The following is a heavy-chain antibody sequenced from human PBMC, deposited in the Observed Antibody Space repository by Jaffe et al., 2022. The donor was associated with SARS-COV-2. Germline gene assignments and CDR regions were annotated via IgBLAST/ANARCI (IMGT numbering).Heavy chain of an antibody. J-gene: IGHJ4*02. V-gene: IGHV4-39*01. D-gene: IGHD3-16*01. CDR1: DDSMSSSTYF. Sequence: QLQLQESGPGLVKPSETLSLTCTVSDDSMSSSTYFWGWIRQPPGEGLQWIGTISYSGSTSYNLSLKSRVTISKDMSKNQFSLKLSSVTAADTGAYYCARRGKGYVWGQGTLVTVSA. CDR2: ISYSGST. CDR3: ARRGKGYV.